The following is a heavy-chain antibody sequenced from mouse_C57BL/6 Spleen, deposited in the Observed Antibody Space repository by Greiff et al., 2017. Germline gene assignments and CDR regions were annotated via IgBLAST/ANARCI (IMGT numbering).Heavy chain of an antibody. V-gene: IGHV1-53*01. CDR1: GYTFTSYW. Sequence: VQLQQSGTELMKPGASVKLSCKASGYTFTSYWMHWVKQRPGHGLEWIGDIIPGNGGTNYNEKFKGKATLTVDKSSNTAYMQLSSLTTEDSAVXYCATKDGWAYYFDYWGQVTTLTGSS. CDR2: IIPGNGGT. CDR3: ATKDGWAYYFDY. D-gene: IGHD2-3*01. J-gene: IGHJ2*01.